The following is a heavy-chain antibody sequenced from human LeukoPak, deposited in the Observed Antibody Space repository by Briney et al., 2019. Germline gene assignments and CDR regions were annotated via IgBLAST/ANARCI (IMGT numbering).Heavy chain of an antibody. D-gene: IGHD3-22*01. Sequence: GGSLRLSCAASGFTVNNNYMSWVRQAPGKGLEWVSVIHSGGSTYYADSVKGRFTISRDNSKNTLYLQMNSLRAEDTAVYYCAKDGDYYDSSYAFDIWGQGTMVTVSS. CDR1: GFTVNNNY. CDR2: IHSGGST. V-gene: IGHV3-66*01. CDR3: AKDGDYYDSSYAFDI. J-gene: IGHJ3*02.